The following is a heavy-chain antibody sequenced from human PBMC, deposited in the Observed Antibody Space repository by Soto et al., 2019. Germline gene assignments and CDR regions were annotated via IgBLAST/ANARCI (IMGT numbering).Heavy chain of an antibody. Sequence: GGSLRLSCSASGFTFNTYAMNLVLQVPGKGLEWVASISGGGGSTYYAYSVKCRFTISRDTSKNTLYLQMNSLSAEDTAVYYCAKGFIVVVTAIRPDDNFDVWGQGTMVTVSS. CDR3: AKGFIVVVTAIRPDDNFDV. D-gene: IGHD2-21*02. CDR2: ISGGGGST. V-gene: IGHV3-23*01. J-gene: IGHJ3*01. CDR1: GFTFNTYA.